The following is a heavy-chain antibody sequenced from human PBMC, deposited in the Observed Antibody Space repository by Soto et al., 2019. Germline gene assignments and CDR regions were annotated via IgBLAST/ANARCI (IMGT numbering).Heavy chain of an antibody. Sequence: GSLRLSCAASGFTFSNYAMSWVRQAPGKGLEWVSSISDIGGSTYYADSVKGRFTISRDNSENTLFLQMNSLRAEDTAVYYCAYFTALNYYYGMDVWGQGTTVTVSS. CDR1: GFTFSNYA. J-gene: IGHJ6*02. D-gene: IGHD1-26*01. V-gene: IGHV3-23*01. CDR3: AYFTALNYYYGMDV. CDR2: ISDIGGST.